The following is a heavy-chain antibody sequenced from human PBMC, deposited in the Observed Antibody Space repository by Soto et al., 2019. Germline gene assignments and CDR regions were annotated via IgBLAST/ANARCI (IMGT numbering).Heavy chain of an antibody. J-gene: IGHJ4*02. V-gene: IGHV3-30*18. CDR3: AKDQERDCGGGSCYSGGWYFDS. Sequence: QVQLVESGGGVVQPGRSLRLSCAASGFTFSRFGMHWVRQAPGKGLEWLALISFDGNNKYTADSVRGRFTVSRDNSRNTVFLQMNSLGAEDTAVYYCAKDQERDCGGGSCYSGGWYFDSWGQGILVTVSS. CDR1: GFTFSRFG. D-gene: IGHD2-15*01. CDR2: ISFDGNNK.